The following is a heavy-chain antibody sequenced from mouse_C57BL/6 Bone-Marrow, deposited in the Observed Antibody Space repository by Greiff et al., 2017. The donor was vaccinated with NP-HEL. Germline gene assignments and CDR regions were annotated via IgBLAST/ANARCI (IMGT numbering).Heavy chain of an antibody. J-gene: IGHJ4*01. V-gene: IGHV14-2*01. CDR3: ARDRAIYDGYYNAMDY. CDR2: IDPEDGET. Sequence: VQLKQSGAELVKPGASVKLSCTASGFNIKDYYMHWVKQRTEKGLEWIGRIDPEDGETKYAPKFKGKATITADTSSNTAYLQLSSLTSEDTAVYYCARDRAIYDGYYNAMDYWGQVTSVTVSS. D-gene: IGHD2-3*01. CDR1: GFNIKDYY.